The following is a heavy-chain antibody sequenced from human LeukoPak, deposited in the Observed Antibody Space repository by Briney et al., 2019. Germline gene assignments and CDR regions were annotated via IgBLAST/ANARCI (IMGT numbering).Heavy chain of an antibody. D-gene: IGHD5-12*01. CDR2: ISWNSGSI. CDR1: GFTFDDYA. CDR3: AKDSDVDIAAIDFDY. Sequence: GGSLRLSCAASGFTFDDYAMHWVRQAPGKGLEWVSGISWNSGSIGYADSVKGRFTISRDNAKNSLYLQMNSLRAEDTALYYCAKDSDVDIAAIDFDYWGQGTLVTVSS. V-gene: IGHV3-9*01. J-gene: IGHJ4*02.